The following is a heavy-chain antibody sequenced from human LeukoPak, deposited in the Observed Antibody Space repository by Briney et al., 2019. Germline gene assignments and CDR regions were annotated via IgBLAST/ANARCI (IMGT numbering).Heavy chain of an antibody. CDR1: GFTFSNYA. V-gene: IGHV3-23*01. Sequence: GGSLRLSCAASGFTFSNYAMSWVRQAPGKGLEWVSAISGSDSSTYYAGSVKGRFTISRDNSKSTLYLQMNSLRAEDSALYFCSKGVLGSSWYAYYYGMDVWGQGTTVTVSS. CDR3: SKGVLGSSWYAYYYGMDV. D-gene: IGHD6-13*01. J-gene: IGHJ6*02. CDR2: ISGSDSST.